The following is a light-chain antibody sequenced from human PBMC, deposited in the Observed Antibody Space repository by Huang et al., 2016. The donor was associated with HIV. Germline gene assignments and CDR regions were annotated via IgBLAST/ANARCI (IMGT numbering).Light chain of an antibody. J-gene: IGKJ2*01. CDR3: QQYNDWPPMYT. CDR1: QSVGSN. Sequence: EIILTQSPATLSVSPGERATLSCRASQSVGSNLVWYQQKPGQPPRLLIYGASTRASGIPARCSGSGSGTDFTLTISSLQSEDFAVYYCQQYNDWPPMYTFGQGTKLEIK. CDR2: GAS. V-gene: IGKV3-15*01.